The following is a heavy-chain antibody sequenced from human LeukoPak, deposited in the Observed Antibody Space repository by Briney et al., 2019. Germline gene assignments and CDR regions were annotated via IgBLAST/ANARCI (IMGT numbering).Heavy chain of an antibody. CDR2: IYPGDSDT. V-gene: IGHV5-51*01. D-gene: IGHD2-21*01. CDR1: GYSFTSYW. Sequence: GESLKISCKGSGYSFTSYWIGWVRQMPGKGLEWMGIIYPGDSDTRYSPSFQGQVTISADKSISTAYLQWSSLKASDTAMYYCASQSPDYCGGDCYSVLSAFDIWGQGTMVTVSS. J-gene: IGHJ3*02. CDR3: ASQSPDYCGGDCYSVLSAFDI.